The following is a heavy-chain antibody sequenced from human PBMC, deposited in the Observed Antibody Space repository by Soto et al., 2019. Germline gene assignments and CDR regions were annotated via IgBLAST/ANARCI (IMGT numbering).Heavy chain of an antibody. CDR1: GYTFTGYY. CDR3: ARALDYYGSFCYYNRYYYYVMAV. V-gene: IGHV1-8*02. J-gene: IGHJ6*02. D-gene: IGHD3-10*01. Sequence: ASVKVSCKASGYTFTGYYMHWVRQAPGQGLEWMGWMNPNSGNTGYAQKFQGRVTMTRNTSISTAYMELSSLRSEDTAVYYCARALDYYGSFCYYNRYYYYVMAVWSQRTTVTVSS. CDR2: MNPNSGNT.